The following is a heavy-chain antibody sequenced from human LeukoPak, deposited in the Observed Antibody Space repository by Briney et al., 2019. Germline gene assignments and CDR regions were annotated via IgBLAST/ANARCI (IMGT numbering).Heavy chain of an antibody. CDR1: GFTFSSYA. CDR2: ISGSGGST. V-gene: IGHV3-23*01. J-gene: IGHJ4*02. CDR3: ANDPYSSGWYPLDY. Sequence: GGSLRLSCAASGFTFSSYAMSWVRQAPGKGLEWISAISGSGGSTYYADSVKGRFTISRDNSKNTLYLQMNSLRAEDTAVYYCANDPYSSGWYPLDYWGQGTLVTVSS. D-gene: IGHD6-19*01.